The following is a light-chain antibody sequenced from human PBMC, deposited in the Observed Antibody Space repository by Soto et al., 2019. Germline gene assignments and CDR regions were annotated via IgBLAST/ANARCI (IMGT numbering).Light chain of an antibody. Sequence: DIQMTQSPSTLSASVGDRVTITCRASQSIRSWLAWYQQKPGRAPKLLIYKASSLESGVPSRFSGSGSGTEFTLTISSLQPDDFATYYCQQYNSYRTFGQGTKV. CDR1: QSIRSW. V-gene: IGKV1-5*03. J-gene: IGKJ1*01. CDR3: QQYNSYRT. CDR2: KAS.